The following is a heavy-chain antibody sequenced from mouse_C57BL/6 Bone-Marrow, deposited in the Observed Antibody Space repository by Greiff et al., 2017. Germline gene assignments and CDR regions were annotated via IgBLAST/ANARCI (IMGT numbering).Heavy chain of an antibody. CDR3: AREGSSGYEFAY. J-gene: IGHJ3*01. CDR2: IDPSDSYT. D-gene: IGHD3-2*02. V-gene: IGHV1-50*01. CDR1: GYTFTSYW. Sequence: VQLQQSGAELVKPGASVKLSCKASGYTFTSYWMQWVQQRPGQGLEWIGEIDPSDSYTNYNQKFKGKATLTVDTSSSTAYMQLSSLTSEDSAVYYCAREGSSGYEFAYWGQGTLVTVSA.